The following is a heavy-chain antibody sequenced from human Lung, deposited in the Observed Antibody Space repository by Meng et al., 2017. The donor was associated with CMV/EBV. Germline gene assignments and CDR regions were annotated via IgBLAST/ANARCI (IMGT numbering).Heavy chain of an antibody. CDR1: GFTVSSNY. CDR3: ARDHGVGSSSTSNSVAY. Sequence: GEXXTIXCAASGFTVSSNYMSWVRQAPGKGLEWVSVIYSGGDTYYADSVKGRFTVSRDNSKNTLYLQMNSLRTDDTAVYYCARDHGVGSSSTSNSVAYWGQGTLVTVSS. V-gene: IGHV3-66*02. D-gene: IGHD6-6*01. J-gene: IGHJ4*02. CDR2: IYSGGDT.